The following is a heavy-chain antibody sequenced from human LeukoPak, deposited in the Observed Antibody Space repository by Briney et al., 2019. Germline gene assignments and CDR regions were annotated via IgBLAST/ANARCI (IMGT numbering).Heavy chain of an antibody. D-gene: IGHD3-10*01. CDR3: TRDPAWGSGSYFDY. Sequence: GGSLRLSCAASGFTFSTHAMHWVRQAPGKGLEFVSTITSDGGDTRYASSVRGRFTISRDNSKNTLYLQMGSLRDEDMGVYYCTRDPAWGSGSYFDYWGQGTLVTVSS. CDR2: ITSDGGDT. V-gene: IGHV3-64*01. CDR1: GFTFSTHA. J-gene: IGHJ4*02.